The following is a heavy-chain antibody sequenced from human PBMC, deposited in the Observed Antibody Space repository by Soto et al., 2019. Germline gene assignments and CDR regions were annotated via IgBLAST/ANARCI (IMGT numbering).Heavy chain of an antibody. Sequence: GGSLRLSCAASGFTFSSYAMSWVRQAPGKELEWVSAISGSGGSTYYADSVKGRFTISRDNSKNTLYLQMNSLRAEDTAVYYCAKDLNSYSNYPYYDYWGQGTLVTVSS. J-gene: IGHJ4*02. V-gene: IGHV3-23*01. CDR1: GFTFSSYA. CDR2: ISGSGGST. D-gene: IGHD4-4*01. CDR3: AKDLNSYSNYPYYDY.